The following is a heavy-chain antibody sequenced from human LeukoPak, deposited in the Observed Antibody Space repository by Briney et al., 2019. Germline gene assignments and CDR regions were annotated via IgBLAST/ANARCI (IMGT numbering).Heavy chain of an antibody. J-gene: IGHJ4*02. CDR1: GGTFSSYA. Sequence: SVKVSCKAPGGTFSSYAISWVRQAPGQGLEWMGGIIPIFGTANYAQKFQGRVTITADESTSTAYMELSSLRSEDTAVYYCARVFYYGSGSRSTYYFDYWGQGTLVTVSS. V-gene: IGHV1-69*01. D-gene: IGHD3-10*01. CDR3: ARVFYYGSGSRSTYYFDY. CDR2: IIPIFGTA.